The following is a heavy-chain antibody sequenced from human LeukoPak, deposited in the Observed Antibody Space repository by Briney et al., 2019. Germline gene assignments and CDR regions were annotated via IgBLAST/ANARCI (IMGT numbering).Heavy chain of an antibody. Sequence: PSETLSLTCTVSGGSINSYYWSWIRQPPGKGLEWIGYISYSGSTNYNPSLKSRVTISLDTSKNQFFLKLSSVTAADTAPYYCARGNANWGQGTLVTVSS. V-gene: IGHV4-59*01. J-gene: IGHJ4*02. CDR2: ISYSGST. CDR1: GGSINSYY. CDR3: ARGNAN.